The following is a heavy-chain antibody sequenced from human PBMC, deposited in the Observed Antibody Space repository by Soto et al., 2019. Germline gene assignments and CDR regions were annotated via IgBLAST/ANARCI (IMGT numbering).Heavy chain of an antibody. V-gene: IGHV1-18*04. D-gene: IGHD3-16*02. CDR3: AREEYRQLDH. CDR2: ISTNSGHT. J-gene: IGHJ5*02. CDR1: GYTFTNYG. Sequence: QVQLVQSGAEVKKPGASVKVSCKASGYTFTNYGISWVRQAPGQGLKWMGWISTNSGHTDYAQNLRGRVTMTTDTSTTTAYMELRSLRSDDTAVYYCAREEYRQLDHWGQGTLVTVSS.